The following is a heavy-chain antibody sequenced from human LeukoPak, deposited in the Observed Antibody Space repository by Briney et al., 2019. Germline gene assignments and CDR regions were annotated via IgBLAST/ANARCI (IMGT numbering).Heavy chain of an antibody. D-gene: IGHD4-23*01. V-gene: IGHV4-4*07. CDR2: IHSXGXX. J-gene: IGHJ5*02. Sequence: PSETLSLTXXXSXGSISXXXXXXXXXPXXKXLXWXXRIHSXGXXXSXPXXKXXXXXXXXXXKNQFSLKLSXVTAADTAVYYCARGGSYSTPWGQGTLVTVSS. CDR1: XGSISXXX. CDR3: ARGGSYSTP.